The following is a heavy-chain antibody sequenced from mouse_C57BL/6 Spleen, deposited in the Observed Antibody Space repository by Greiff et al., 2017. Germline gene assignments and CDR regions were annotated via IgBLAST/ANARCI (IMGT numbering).Heavy chain of an antibody. D-gene: IGHD3-3*01. CDR3: LGKGYYYARDY. Sequence: EVMLVESGGGLVQPKGSLKLSCAASGFTFNTYAMHWVRQAPGKGLEWVARISSKSSNYATYYAVSVKVRLTISRADSQNMLYLQMNILKTEETAMDYCLGKGYYYARDYWGQGTSVTVSS. J-gene: IGHJ4*01. CDR2: ISSKSSNYAT. V-gene: IGHV10-3*01. CDR1: GFTFNTYA.